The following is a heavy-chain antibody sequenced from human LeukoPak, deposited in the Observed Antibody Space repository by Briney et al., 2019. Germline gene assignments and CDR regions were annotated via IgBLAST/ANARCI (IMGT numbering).Heavy chain of an antibody. CDR2: IYYSGST. J-gene: IGHJ4*02. CDR1: GGSISSYY. D-gene: IGHD2-15*01. Sequence: SETLSLTCTVSGGSISSYYWSWIRQPPGKGLEWIGYIYYSGSTNYNPSLKSRVTISVDTSKNQFSLKLSSVTAADTAVYYCARGGRMVVAARFYFDYWGQGTLVTVSS. V-gene: IGHV4-59*01. CDR3: ARGGRMVVAARFYFDY.